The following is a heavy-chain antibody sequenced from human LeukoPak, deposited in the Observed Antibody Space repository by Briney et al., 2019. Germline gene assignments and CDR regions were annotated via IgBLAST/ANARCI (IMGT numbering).Heavy chain of an antibody. CDR3: ARDCSGGSCYSGDY. D-gene: IGHD2-15*01. Sequence: GGSLRLSCAASGVTFSSYSMNWVRQAPGKGLEWVSSISSSSSYIYYADSVKGRFTISRDNAKNSLYLQMNSLRAEDTAVYYCARDCSGGSCYSGDYWGQGTLVTVSS. CDR2: ISSSSSYI. V-gene: IGHV3-21*01. J-gene: IGHJ4*02. CDR1: GVTFSSYS.